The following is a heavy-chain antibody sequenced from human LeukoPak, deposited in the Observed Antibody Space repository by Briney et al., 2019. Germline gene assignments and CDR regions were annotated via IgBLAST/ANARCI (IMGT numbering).Heavy chain of an antibody. J-gene: IGHJ5*02. D-gene: IGHD4-17*01. V-gene: IGHV4-34*01. CDR3: AREVDYGDYPNWFDP. CDR1: GGSFSGYY. Sequence: SETLSLTCAVYGGSFSGYYWSWIRQPPGKGLEWIGEINHSGSTNYNPSLKSRVTISVDTSKNQFSLKLSSVTAADTAVYYCAREVDYGDYPNWFDPWGPGTLVTVSS. CDR2: INHSGST.